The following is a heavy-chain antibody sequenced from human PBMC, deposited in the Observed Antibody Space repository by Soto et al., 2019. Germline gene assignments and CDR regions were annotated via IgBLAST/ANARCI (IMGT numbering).Heavy chain of an antibody. CDR2: IYYSGST. CDR1: GGSISSGDYY. J-gene: IGHJ4*02. CDR3: ARYSGYDNAFDY. Sequence: SETLSLTCTVSGGSISSGDYYCSWIRQPPVKGLEWIGYIYYSGSTYYNPSLKSRVTISVDTSKNQFSLKLSSVTAAHTAVYYCARYSGYDNAFDYWGQGTLATVSS. D-gene: IGHD5-12*01. V-gene: IGHV4-30-4*01.